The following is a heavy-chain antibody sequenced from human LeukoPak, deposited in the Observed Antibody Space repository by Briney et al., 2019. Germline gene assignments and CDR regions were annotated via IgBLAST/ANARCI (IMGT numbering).Heavy chain of an antibody. CDR2: IYYSGST. Sequence: KPSETLSLTCTVSGGSISSGSYYWSWIRQPPGKGLEWIGYIYYSGSTNYNPSLKSRVTISVDTSKNQFSLKLSSVTAADTAVYYCAREDYYDSSGYSYWGQGTLVTVSS. CDR3: AREDYYDSSGYSY. CDR1: GGSISSGSYY. D-gene: IGHD3-22*01. J-gene: IGHJ4*02. V-gene: IGHV4-61*01.